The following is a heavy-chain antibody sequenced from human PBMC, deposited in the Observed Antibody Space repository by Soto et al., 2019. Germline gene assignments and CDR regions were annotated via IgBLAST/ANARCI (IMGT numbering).Heavy chain of an antibody. J-gene: IGHJ5*02. CDR3: ARGPSGDKVDT. CDR1: GGSISSDYYC. D-gene: IGHD7-27*01. CDR2: IYNSENT. Sequence: QVQLQESGPGLVKPSQTLSLTCTVSGGSISSDYYCWSWIRQSPEKGLEWIGHIYNSENTYSNPSLSNRVTTPVDTSKNHLSLTLTSVTAADTAVYYCARGPSGDKVDTWGQGTLVTVSS. V-gene: IGHV4-30-4*01.